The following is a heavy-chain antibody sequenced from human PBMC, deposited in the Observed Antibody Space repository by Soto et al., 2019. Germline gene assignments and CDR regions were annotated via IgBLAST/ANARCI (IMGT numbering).Heavy chain of an antibody. V-gene: IGHV1-69*01. Sequence: QVQLVQYGAEVKKPGSSVKVSCKASGGTFSSYAIRWVRQAPGQGLEWRGGIIPIFGTANYAQKFQGRVTITADESTSTAYMELSSLRSEDKAVAYCARCTTRIVVVRGGWFDPWGQGTLVTVSS. CDR3: ARCTTRIVVVRGGWFDP. D-gene: IGHD3-22*01. CDR2: IIPIFGTA. J-gene: IGHJ5*02. CDR1: GGTFSSYA.